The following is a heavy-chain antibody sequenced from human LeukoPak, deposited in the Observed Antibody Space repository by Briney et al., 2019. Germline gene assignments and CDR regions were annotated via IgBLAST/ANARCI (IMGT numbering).Heavy chain of an antibody. CDR1: GYTFTSYG. CDR3: ARPYYYDSSPDAFDI. V-gene: IGHV1-18*01. J-gene: IGHJ3*02. CDR2: ISAYNGNT. Sequence: ASVKVSCKASGYTFTSYGINWVRQAPGQGLEWMGWISAYNGNTNYAQKLQGRVTMTTATSTSTAYMELRSLRSDDTAVYYCARPYYYDSSPDAFDIWGQGTMVTVSS. D-gene: IGHD3-22*01.